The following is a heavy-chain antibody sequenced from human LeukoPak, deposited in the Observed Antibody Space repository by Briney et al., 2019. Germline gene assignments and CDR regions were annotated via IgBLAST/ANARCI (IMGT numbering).Heavy chain of an antibody. J-gene: IGHJ4*02. Sequence: PGGSLRLSCAASGFTFSSYAMHWVRQAPGKGLEWVAVISYDGSNKYYADSVKGRFTISRDNSKNTLYLQMNSLRAEDTAVYYCAREKALSTEGPDYWGQGTLVTVYS. CDR3: AREKALSTEGPDY. D-gene: IGHD2/OR15-2a*01. CDR1: GFTFSSYA. CDR2: ISYDGSNK. V-gene: IGHV3-30*04.